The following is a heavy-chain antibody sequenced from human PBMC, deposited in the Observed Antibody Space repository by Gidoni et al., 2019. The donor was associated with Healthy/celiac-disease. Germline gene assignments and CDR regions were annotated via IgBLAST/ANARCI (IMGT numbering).Heavy chain of an antibody. D-gene: IGHD6-13*01. Sequence: QVQLQESGPGLVKPSETLSLTCTVSGGSVSSGSYYWSWIRQPPGKGLEWIGYIYYSGSTNYNPSLKSRVTISVDTSKNQFSLKLSSVTAADTAVYYCSAAAGPYYYYGMDVWGQGTTVTVSS. CDR3: SAAAGPYYYYGMDV. J-gene: IGHJ6*02. CDR2: IYYSGST. CDR1: GGSVSSGSYY. V-gene: IGHV4-61*01.